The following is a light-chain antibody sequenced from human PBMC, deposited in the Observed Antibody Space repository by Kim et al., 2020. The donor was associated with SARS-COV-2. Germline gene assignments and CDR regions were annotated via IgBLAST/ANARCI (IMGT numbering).Light chain of an antibody. CDR1: QGFPSSN. V-gene: IGKV3-20*01. CDR3: QHYGNSVT. CDR2: DVS. J-gene: IGKJ4*01. Sequence: LSPWERATLSCRASQGFPSSNFAWYQQKPGQAPRLLIFDVSRRATDIPDRFSGGGSGTDFTLTIDRVAPEDFAVYYCQHYGNSVTFGGGTKVDIK.